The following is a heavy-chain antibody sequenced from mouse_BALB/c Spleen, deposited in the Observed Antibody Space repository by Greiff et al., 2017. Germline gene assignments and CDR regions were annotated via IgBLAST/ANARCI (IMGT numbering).Heavy chain of an antibody. CDR3: ARGRYGKGIYAMDY. CDR1: GFTFSSYA. D-gene: IGHD2-10*02. CDR2: ISSGGST. Sequence: EVKLVESGGGLVKPGGSLKLSCAASGFTFSSYAMSWVRQTPEKRLEWVASISSGGSTYYPDSVKGRFTISRDNARNILYLQMSSLRSEDTAMYYCARGRYGKGIYAMDYWGQGTSVTVSS. J-gene: IGHJ4*01. V-gene: IGHV5-6-5*01.